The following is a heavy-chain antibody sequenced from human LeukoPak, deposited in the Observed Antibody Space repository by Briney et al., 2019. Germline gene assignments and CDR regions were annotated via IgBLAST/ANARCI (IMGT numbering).Heavy chain of an antibody. CDR3: ARQVGYCSSTSCYTPGTTAFDY. CDR2: IYPGDSDT. J-gene: IGHJ4*02. Sequence: GVSLRICSKGCGYSVTSYWIGLVRQMPGKGLEWMGIIYPGDSDTRYSPSFQGQVTISADKSISTAYLQWSSLKASDTAMYYCARQVGYCSSTSCYTPGTTAFDYWGQGTLVTVSS. D-gene: IGHD2-2*02. V-gene: IGHV5-51*01. CDR1: GYSVTSYW.